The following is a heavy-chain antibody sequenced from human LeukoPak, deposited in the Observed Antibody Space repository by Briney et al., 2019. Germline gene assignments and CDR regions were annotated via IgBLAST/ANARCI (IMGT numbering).Heavy chain of an antibody. CDR3: ITPLPYSAQ. CDR1: GFTFSTYG. D-gene: IGHD2-21*01. V-gene: IGHV3-15*07. CDR2: IKPKTDGETT. Sequence: GGSLRLSCAASGFTFSTYGMHWVRQAPGKGLEWVGRIKPKTDGETTEYAAPVKDRFSISRDDSKSMMYLQMNSLKTEDTAVYYRITPLPYSAQGGQGTLVTVSS. J-gene: IGHJ4*02.